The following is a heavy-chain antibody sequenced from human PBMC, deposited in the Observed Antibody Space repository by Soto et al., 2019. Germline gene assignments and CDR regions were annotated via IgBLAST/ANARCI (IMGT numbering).Heavy chain of an antibody. V-gene: IGHV3-30*18. CDR3: AKDGVPAAYYYYYGMDV. CDR1: GFTFSSYG. J-gene: IGHJ6*02. D-gene: IGHD2-2*01. Sequence: QVQLVESWGGVVQPGRSLRLSCAASGFTFSSYGMHWVRQAPGKGLEWVAVISYDGSNKYYADSVKGRFTISRDNSKNTLYLQMNSLRAEDTAVYYCAKDGVPAAYYYYYGMDVWGQGTTVTVSS. CDR2: ISYDGSNK.